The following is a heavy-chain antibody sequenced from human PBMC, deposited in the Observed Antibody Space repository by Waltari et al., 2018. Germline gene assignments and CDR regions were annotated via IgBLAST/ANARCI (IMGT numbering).Heavy chain of an antibody. CDR2: MYSDDDT. D-gene: IGHD3-10*02. J-gene: IGHJ4*02. CDR1: GFSITGSGVG. V-gene: IGHV2-5*02. Sequence: ITFTESAPTLVKPTQSLTLTCTLSGFSITGSGVGGGCLRQPPQKALEGLALMYSDDDTRYRPSLRERLTITKDTTKNLVFLTMTNVDPMDTGTYYCSYVRGIYVLPCWGPGMQVTVSA. CDR3: SYVRGIYVLPC.